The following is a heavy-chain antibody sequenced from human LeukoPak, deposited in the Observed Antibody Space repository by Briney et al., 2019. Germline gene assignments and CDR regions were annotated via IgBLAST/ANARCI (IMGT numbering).Heavy chain of an antibody. J-gene: IGHJ6*02. V-gene: IGHV1-24*01. Sequence: GASVKVSCKVSGYTLTELSMHWVRQAPGKGLEWMGGFDPEDGETIYAQKFQGRVTMTEDTSTDTAYMELSSLRSEDTAVYYCATDQVVVAATSDHYYYYGMDVWGQGTTVTVSS. CDR3: ATDQVVVAATSDHYYYYGMDV. D-gene: IGHD2-15*01. CDR2: FDPEDGET. CDR1: GYTLTELS.